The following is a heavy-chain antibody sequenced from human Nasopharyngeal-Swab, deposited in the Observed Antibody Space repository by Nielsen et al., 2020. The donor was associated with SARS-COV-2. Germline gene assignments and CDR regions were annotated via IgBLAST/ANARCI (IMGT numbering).Heavy chain of an antibody. CDR1: GFTFSTYA. CDR3: ASEWTEKAYDI. V-gene: IGHV3-23*01. D-gene: IGHD2-8*01. Sequence: GGSLRLSCAASGFTFSTYAMYWVRQPPAKGLEWVSIISGSGGSTYYADSVKGRFTISRDNSKNTLYMEMNSLRADDTAVYYCASEWTEKAYDIWGQGTMVTVSS. J-gene: IGHJ3*02. CDR2: ISGSGGST.